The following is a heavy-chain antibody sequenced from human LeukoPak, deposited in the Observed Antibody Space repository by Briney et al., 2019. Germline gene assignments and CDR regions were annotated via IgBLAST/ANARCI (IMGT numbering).Heavy chain of an antibody. CDR1: GFTFSSYG. D-gene: IGHD4-17*01. J-gene: IGHJ6*02. Sequence: QSGGSLRLSCSASGFTFSSYGMHWVRQAPGKGLEWVAVIWYDGSNKYCADSVKGRFTISRDNSKNTLYLQMNSLRAEDTAVYYCAGDYGEYYYGMDVWGQGTTVTVSS. CDR2: IWYDGSNK. CDR3: AGDYGEYYYGMDV. V-gene: IGHV3-33*01.